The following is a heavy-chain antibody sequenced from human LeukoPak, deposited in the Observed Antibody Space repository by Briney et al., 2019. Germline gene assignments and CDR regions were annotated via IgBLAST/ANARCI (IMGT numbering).Heavy chain of an antibody. CDR2: ISSSGTTI. Sequence: PGGSLRLSCAASGFTFSDYYMNWIRQAPGKGLEWVSYISSSGTTIYYADSVKGRFTISRDNAKNSLYLQMNSLRAEDTAVYYCARESYYYDSSGYYVYYFDYWGQGTLVTVSS. J-gene: IGHJ4*02. CDR1: GFTFSDYY. V-gene: IGHV3-11*01. CDR3: ARESYYYDSSGYYVYYFDY. D-gene: IGHD3-22*01.